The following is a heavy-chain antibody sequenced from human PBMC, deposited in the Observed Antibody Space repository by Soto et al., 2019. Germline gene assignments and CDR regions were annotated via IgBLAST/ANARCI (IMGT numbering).Heavy chain of an antibody. V-gene: IGHV1-69*01. J-gene: IGHJ4*02. CDR2: IIPIFGTA. Sequence: QVQLVQSGAEVKKPRSSVKVSCKASGGTFSSYAISWVRQAPGQGLEWMGGIIPIFGTANYAQKFQGRVTITADESTSTAYMELSSLRSEDTAVYYCARLTGSNSYGFGRPYDYWGQGTLVTVSS. CDR3: ARLTGSNSYGFGRPYDY. CDR1: GGTFSSYA. D-gene: IGHD5-18*01.